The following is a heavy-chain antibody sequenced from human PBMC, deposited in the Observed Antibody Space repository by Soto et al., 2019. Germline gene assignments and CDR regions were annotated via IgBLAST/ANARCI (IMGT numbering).Heavy chain of an antibody. J-gene: IGHJ6*02. CDR3: ASFESYYYYGMDV. CDR1: GGTFSSYA. Sequence: ASVKVSCKASGGTFSSYAISWVRQAPGQGLEWMGGIIPIFGTANYAQKFQGRVTITADESTSTAYMELSSLRSEDTAVYYCASFESYYYYGMDVWGQGTTVTVSS. CDR2: IIPIFGTA. V-gene: IGHV1-69*13.